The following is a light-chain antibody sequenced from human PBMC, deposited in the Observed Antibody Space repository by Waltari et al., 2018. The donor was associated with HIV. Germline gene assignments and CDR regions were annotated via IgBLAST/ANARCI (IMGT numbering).Light chain of an antibody. CDR2: RNN. Sequence: QSVLTQPPSASGTPGQGVTISCVGDSSNIGSNYVYWYQQLPGTVPKVLIYRNNHRPSGVPDRFSGSKAGASASLTISGLRSADEAVYFCATRDGSLKVFGGGTKLTVL. J-gene: IGLJ3*02. CDR1: SSNIGSNY. CDR3: ATRDGSLKV. V-gene: IGLV1-47*01.